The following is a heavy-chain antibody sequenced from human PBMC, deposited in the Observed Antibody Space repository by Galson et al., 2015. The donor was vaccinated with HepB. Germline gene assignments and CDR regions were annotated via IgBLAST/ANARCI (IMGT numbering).Heavy chain of an antibody. Sequence: SLRLSCAASGFTFSSYSVNWVRQAPGKGLEWVSSISSSSSYIYYADSVKGRFTISRDNAKNSLYLQMNSLRAEDTAVYYCAREHRWGIDWLLYPPGWGQGTTVTVSS. CDR3: AREHRWGIDWLLYPPG. D-gene: IGHD3-9*01. CDR2: ISSSSSYI. V-gene: IGHV3-21*01. CDR1: GFTFSSYS. J-gene: IGHJ6*02.